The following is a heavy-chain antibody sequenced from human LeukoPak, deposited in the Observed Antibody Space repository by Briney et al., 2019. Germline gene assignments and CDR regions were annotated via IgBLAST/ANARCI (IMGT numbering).Heavy chain of an antibody. V-gene: IGHV3-30-3*01. CDR1: GFTFSSYW. CDR3: ASRSINWYRGNNWFDP. CDR2: ISYDGSNK. J-gene: IGHJ5*02. D-gene: IGHD6-13*01. Sequence: GGSLRLSCAASGFTFSSYWMSWVRQAPGKGLEWVAVISYDGSNKYYADSVKGRFTISRDNSKNTLYLQMNSLRAEDTAVYYCASRSINWYRGNNWFDPWGQGTLVTVSS.